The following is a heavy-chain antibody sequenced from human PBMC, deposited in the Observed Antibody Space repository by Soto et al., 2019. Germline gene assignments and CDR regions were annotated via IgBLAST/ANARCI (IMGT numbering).Heavy chain of an antibody. V-gene: IGHV3-33*01. CDR2: IWLDGSNK. D-gene: IGHD5-18*01. CDR1: GFTFSSYG. Sequence: QVQLVESGGGVVQPGRSLRLSCAASGFTFSSYGMHWVRQAPGKGLEWVAVIWLDGSNKYYADSVKVRFTISRDNSNNTLYLQMNSLRAEDTAVYYCARGLWSFDYWGQGNLVTVSS. CDR3: ARGLWSFDY. J-gene: IGHJ4*02.